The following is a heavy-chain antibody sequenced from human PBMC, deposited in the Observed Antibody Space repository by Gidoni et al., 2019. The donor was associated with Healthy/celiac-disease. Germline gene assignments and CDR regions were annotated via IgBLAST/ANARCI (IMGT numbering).Heavy chain of an antibody. CDR1: GFTFSNAW. CDR2: IKSKTDGGTT. J-gene: IGHJ4*02. V-gene: IGHV3-15*01. D-gene: IGHD2-15*01. CDR3: TTGGGIVVVVAATLTTGSDY. Sequence: EVQLVESGGGLVKPGGSLRLSCAASGFTFSNAWMSWVRQAPGKGLEWVGRIKSKTDGGTTDYAAPVKGRFTISRDDSKNTLYLQMNSLKTEDTAVYYCTTGGGIVVVVAATLTTGSDYWGQGTLVTVSS.